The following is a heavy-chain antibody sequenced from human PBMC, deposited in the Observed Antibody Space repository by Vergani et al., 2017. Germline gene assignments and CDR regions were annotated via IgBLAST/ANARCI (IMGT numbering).Heavy chain of an antibody. CDR3: AKYLRDSTDGLPDS. CDR1: GFTFSNFG. Sequence: VQLLESGGGLVQPGGSLRLSCAASGFTFSNFGMHWIRQAPGQGLEWLAYIGKDGINTRYRDAVKGRFTVSRDNSKDILYLQMDSLRSEDTALYYFAKYLRDSTDGLPDSWGPGTLVIVSS. J-gene: IGHJ4*02. CDR2: IGKDGINT. D-gene: IGHD2-21*02. V-gene: IGHV3-30*02.